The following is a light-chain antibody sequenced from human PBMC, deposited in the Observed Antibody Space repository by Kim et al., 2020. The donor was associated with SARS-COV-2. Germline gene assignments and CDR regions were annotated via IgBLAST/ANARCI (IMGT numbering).Light chain of an antibody. CDR3: LQHSTYPIT. J-gene: IGKJ5*01. CDR2: GAS. CDR1: QDIRND. V-gene: IGKV1-17*01. Sequence: SSVGDRVTITCRASQDIRNDLGWYQQNPGRAPKRLIYGASSLQSGVPSRFSGSGSGTEFTLTISSVQPEDFATYFCLQHSTYPITFGQGTRLEIK.